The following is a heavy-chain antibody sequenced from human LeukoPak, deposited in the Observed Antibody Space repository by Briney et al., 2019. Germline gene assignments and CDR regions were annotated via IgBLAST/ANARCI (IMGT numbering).Heavy chain of an antibody. V-gene: IGHV3-21*01. CDR2: ISSSSTYI. Sequence: PGGSLRLSCAASGFTFSSYSMNWVRQAPGKGLEWVSSISSSSTYIYYADSVKGRFTISRDNAKNLLYLQMNSLRAEDTAVYYCARATPYYYALDVWGKGTTFTVSS. CDR3: ARATPYYYALDV. J-gene: IGHJ6*04. CDR1: GFTFSSYS.